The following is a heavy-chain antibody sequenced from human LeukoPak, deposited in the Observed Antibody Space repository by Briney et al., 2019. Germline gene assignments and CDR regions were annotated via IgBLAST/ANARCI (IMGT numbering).Heavy chain of an antibody. CDR1: GGTFSSYA. CDR2: IIPIFGTA. CDR3: ASRVGRPGELLSDYYYYYGMDV. V-gene: IGHV1-69*13. Sequence: SVKVSCKASGGTFSSYASSWVRQAPGQELEWMGGIIPIFGTANYAQKFQGRVTITADESTSTAYMELSSLRSEDTAVYYGASRVGRPGELLSDYYYYYGMDVWGQGTTVTVSS. J-gene: IGHJ6*02. D-gene: IGHD3-10*01.